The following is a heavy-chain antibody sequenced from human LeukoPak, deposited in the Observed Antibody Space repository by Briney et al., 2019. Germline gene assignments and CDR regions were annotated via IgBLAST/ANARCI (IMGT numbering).Heavy chain of an antibody. CDR2: IYHSGST. CDR1: GGSIRSGGYS. CDR3: ARGLDYGDFYFDY. D-gene: IGHD4-17*01. J-gene: IGHJ4*02. Sequence: SETLSLTCAVSGGSIRSGGYSWSWIRQPPGKGLEWIGYIYHSGSTYYNPSLKSRVTISVDRSKNQFSLKLSSVTAADTAVYYCARGLDYGDFYFDYWGQGTLVTVSS. V-gene: IGHV4-30-2*01.